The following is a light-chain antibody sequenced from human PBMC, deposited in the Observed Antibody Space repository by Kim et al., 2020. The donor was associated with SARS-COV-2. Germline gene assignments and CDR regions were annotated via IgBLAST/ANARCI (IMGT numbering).Light chain of an antibody. CDR2: AAS. CDR1: QGISSY. V-gene: IGKV1-9*01. CDR3: QQLNSYPRT. J-gene: IGKJ4*01. Sequence: IQLTQSPSSLSASVGDRVTITCRASQGISSYLAWYQQKPGKAPKLPIYAASTLQSGVPSRFSGSGSGTDFTLTISSLQPEDFATYYCQQLNSYPRTFGGGTKVDIK.